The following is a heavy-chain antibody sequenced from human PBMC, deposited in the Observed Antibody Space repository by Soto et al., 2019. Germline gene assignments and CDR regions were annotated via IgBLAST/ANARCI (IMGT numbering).Heavy chain of an antibody. Sequence: GGSLRLSCAASGFTFSSYSMNWVRQAPGKGLEWVSYISSSSSTIYYADSVKGRFTISRDNAKNSLYLQMNRLRDEDTAVYYCARDLEWNYVQERFDPWGQGTLVTVSS. J-gene: IGHJ5*02. D-gene: IGHD1-7*01. V-gene: IGHV3-48*02. CDR1: GFTFSSYS. CDR2: ISSSSSTI. CDR3: ARDLEWNYVQERFDP.